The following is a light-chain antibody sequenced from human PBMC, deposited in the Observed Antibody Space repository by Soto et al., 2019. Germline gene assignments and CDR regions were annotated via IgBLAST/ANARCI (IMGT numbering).Light chain of an antibody. CDR2: EGS. J-gene: IGLJ1*01. CDR3: CSYAGSSTFV. Sequence: QSALPQPASVSGSPGQSITISCTRTSSHVGSYNLVSWYQQHPGKAPKLMIYEGSKRPSGVSNRFSGSKSGNTASLTISGLQAEDEADYYCCSYAGSSTFVFGTGTKVTVL. CDR1: SSHVGSYNL. V-gene: IGLV2-23*03.